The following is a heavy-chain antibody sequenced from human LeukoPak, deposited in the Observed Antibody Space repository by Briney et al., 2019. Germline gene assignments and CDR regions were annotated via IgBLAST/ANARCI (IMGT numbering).Heavy chain of an antibody. CDR1: GASLKSINSY. CDR2: VYFSGST. Sequence: SETLSLTCTVSGASLKSINSYWTWIRQPAGKGLEWIGRVYFSGSTTYNPSLKGRVTISVDASRNQFSLHLSPVTAADTAVYYCARKTGYGSGSYYNYYFDYWGQGSLVTVSS. CDR3: ARKTGYGSGSYYNYYFDY. J-gene: IGHJ4*02. D-gene: IGHD3-10*01. V-gene: IGHV4-61*02.